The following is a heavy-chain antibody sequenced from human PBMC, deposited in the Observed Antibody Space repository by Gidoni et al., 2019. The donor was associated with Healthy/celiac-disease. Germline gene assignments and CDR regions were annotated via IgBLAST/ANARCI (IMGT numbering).Heavy chain of an antibody. J-gene: IGHJ6*02. CDR2: ISAYNGNT. CDR3: ARDYPWRGGPYEGPYGDPYYYYGMDV. D-gene: IGHD4-17*01. CDR1: GYTFTSYG. Sequence: QVQLVQSGAEVKKPGASVKVSCKASGYTFTSYGISWVRQAPGQGLEWMGWISAYNGNTNYAQKLQGRVTMTTDTSTSTAYMELRSLRSDDTAVYYCARDYPWRGGPYEGPYGDPYYYYGMDVWGQGTTVTVSS. V-gene: IGHV1-18*01.